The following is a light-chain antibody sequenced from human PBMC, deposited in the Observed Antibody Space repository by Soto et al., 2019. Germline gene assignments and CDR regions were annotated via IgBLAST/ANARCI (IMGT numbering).Light chain of an antibody. CDR2: DAS. V-gene: IGKV3-11*01. J-gene: IGKJ5*01. CDR3: QQRSNWPPSIT. CDR1: QSVSSN. Sequence: EIVLTQSPATLSLSPGERATLSCRASQSVSSNLAWYQQKPGQAPRLLIYDASNRATGTPARFSGSGSGTDFTLTISSLEPEDFAVYYCQQRSNWPPSITFGQGTRLEIK.